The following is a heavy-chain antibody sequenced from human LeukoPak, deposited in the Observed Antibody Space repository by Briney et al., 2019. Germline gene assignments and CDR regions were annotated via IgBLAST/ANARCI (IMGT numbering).Heavy chain of an antibody. Sequence: PSETLPLTCTVSGGSISRSSYWWDWIRQPPGKGLEWIGSIYYGGTTYYNPSLKSRVTISVDTSKMRFSLKLSSVTAADTAVYYCASRTMGTKSIDYWGQGTLVTVSS. J-gene: IGHJ4*02. CDR1: GGSISRSSYW. V-gene: IGHV4-39*01. D-gene: IGHD1-7*01. CDR2: IYYGGTT. CDR3: ASRTMGTKSIDY.